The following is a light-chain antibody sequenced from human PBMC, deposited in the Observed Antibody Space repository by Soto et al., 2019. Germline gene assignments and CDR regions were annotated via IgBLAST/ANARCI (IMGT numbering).Light chain of an antibody. V-gene: IGKV3-20*01. CDR3: QQYGSSPA. CDR1: QSVSSSY. CDR2: GES. J-gene: IGKJ4*02. Sequence: EIVLTQSPGTLSLSPGERATLSCRASQSVSSSYLAWYQQKPGQAPRLLIYGESSRATGIPDRFSGSGSGTDFTLTISRLEPEDFAMYYCQQYGSSPAFGGGTKVEIK.